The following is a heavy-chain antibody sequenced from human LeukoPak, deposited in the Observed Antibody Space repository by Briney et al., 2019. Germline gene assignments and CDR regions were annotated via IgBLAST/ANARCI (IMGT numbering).Heavy chain of an antibody. CDR3: AREWSGWYDY. CDR1: GFTFSSYS. V-gene: IGHV3-21*01. CDR2: ISSSSSYI. D-gene: IGHD6-19*01. Sequence: GGSLRLSCAASGFTFSSYSMNWVRQAPGKGLEWVSSISSSSSYIYYADSVEGRFTISRDNAKNSLYLQMNSLRAEDTAVYYCAREWSGWYDYWGQGTLVTVSS. J-gene: IGHJ4*02.